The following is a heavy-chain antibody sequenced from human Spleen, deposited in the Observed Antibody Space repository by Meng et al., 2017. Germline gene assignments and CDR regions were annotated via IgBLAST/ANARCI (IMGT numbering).Heavy chain of an antibody. J-gene: IGHJ4*02. CDR2: ISPYNGNT. CDR3: ARRQYYHDGRNYFYYFDY. D-gene: IGHD3-22*01. Sequence: QVQLVQSGAEVKKPGASVKVSCKASGFAFTNYGITWVRQVPGQGLEWMGWISPYNGNTNYAQKLQGRVTMTTDTSTSTAYMELRSLRSDDTAMYYCARRQYYHDGRNYFYYFDYWGQGTLVTVSS. CDR1: GFAFTNYG. V-gene: IGHV1-18*01.